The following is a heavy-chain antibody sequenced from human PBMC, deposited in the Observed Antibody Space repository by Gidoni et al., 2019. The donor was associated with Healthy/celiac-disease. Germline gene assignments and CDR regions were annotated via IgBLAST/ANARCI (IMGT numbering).Heavy chain of an antibody. Sequence: GQLVRAGAEVKKPGASVKVSCKASGYTFTSYGISWVRQAPGQGLEWMGWISAYNGNTNYAQKLQGRVTMTTDTSTSTAYMELRSLRSDDTAVYYCARGIVGTDYSYYGMDVWGQGTTVTVSS. CDR3: ARGIVGTDYSYYGMDV. J-gene: IGHJ6*02. V-gene: IGHV1-18*04. D-gene: IGHD2-15*01. CDR2: ISAYNGNT. CDR1: GYTFTSYG.